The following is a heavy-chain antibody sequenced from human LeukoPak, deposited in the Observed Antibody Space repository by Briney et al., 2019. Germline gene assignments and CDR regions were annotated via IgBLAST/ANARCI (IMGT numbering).Heavy chain of an antibody. CDR3: ARTVYIVGAPNWFDP. Sequence: GGSLRLSCAASGFTFSSYEMNWVRQAPGKGLEWVAYISSSGSTIYYADSVKGRFTISRDNAKNSLYLQMNSLRAEDTAVYYCARTVYIVGAPNWFDPWGQGTLVTVSS. J-gene: IGHJ5*02. CDR2: ISSSGSTI. V-gene: IGHV3-48*03. D-gene: IGHD1-26*01. CDR1: GFTFSSYE.